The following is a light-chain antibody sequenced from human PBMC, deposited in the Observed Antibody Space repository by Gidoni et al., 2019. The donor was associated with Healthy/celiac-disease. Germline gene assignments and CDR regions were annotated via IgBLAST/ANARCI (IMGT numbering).Light chain of an antibody. CDR3: CSYAGSYTLGV. J-gene: IGLJ2*01. Sequence: QSALTQPRSVSGSPGQSVTISGTGTSSDVGGYNYISWYQKHPGKAPKLMIYDVSKRPSRFPYRFSGSKSGNTASLTISGLQAEDEADYYCCSYAGSYTLGVFGGGTKLTVL. CDR2: DVS. V-gene: IGLV2-11*01. CDR1: SSDVGGYNY.